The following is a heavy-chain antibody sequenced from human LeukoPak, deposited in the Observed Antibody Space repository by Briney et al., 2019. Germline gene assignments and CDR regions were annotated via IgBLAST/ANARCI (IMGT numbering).Heavy chain of an antibody. V-gene: IGHV4-38-2*02. D-gene: IGHD3-22*01. J-gene: IGHJ4*02. CDR3: ARDLGSSGYSFDY. CDR1: GYSITSGYY. CDR2: IYHGGST. Sequence: SETLSLTCTVSGYSITSGYYWGWILQPPGKGLEWIGSIYHGGSTYYNPSLKSRVTISLDTSKNQFSLKLSSVTAADTAVYYCARDLGSSGYSFDYWGQGTLVTVSS.